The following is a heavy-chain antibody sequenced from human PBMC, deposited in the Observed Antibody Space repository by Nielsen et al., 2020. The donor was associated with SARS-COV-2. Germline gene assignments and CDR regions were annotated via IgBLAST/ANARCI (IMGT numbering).Heavy chain of an antibody. D-gene: IGHD3-3*01. CDR1: GFTFSKYG. CDR3: AKDVWSGAHQIGPDY. Sequence: WGSLRLSCAASGFTFSKYGMYWGRQGDGKGLEGVAIVSSDGSDTFYVDSMKGRFTIARDNSKNTVYLQMNSLRAEDTAVYHCAKDVWSGAHQIGPDYWGHGTLVTVS. J-gene: IGHJ4*01. V-gene: IGHV3-30*18. CDR2: VSSDGSDT.